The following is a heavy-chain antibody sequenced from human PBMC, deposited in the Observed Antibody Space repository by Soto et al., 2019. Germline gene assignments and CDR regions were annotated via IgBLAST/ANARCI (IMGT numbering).Heavy chain of an antibody. CDR3: ARDSRSGPSGYDYVFDY. Sequence: GGSLRLSCAASGFTFSSYAMHWVRQAPGKGLEWVAVISYDGSNKYYADSVKGRFTISRDNSKNTLYLQMNSLRAEDTAVYYCARDSRSGPSGYDYVFDYWGQGTLVTVSS. V-gene: IGHV3-30-3*01. J-gene: IGHJ4*02. D-gene: IGHD5-12*01. CDR2: ISYDGSNK. CDR1: GFTFSSYA.